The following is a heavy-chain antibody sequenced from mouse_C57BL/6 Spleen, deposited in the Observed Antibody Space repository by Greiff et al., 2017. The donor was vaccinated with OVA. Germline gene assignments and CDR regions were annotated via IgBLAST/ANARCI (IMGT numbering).Heavy chain of an antibody. J-gene: IGHJ1*03. CDR2: ISSGGDYI. D-gene: IGHD4-1*01. V-gene: IGHV5-9-1*02. CDR1: GLTFSSYA. Sequence: EVKLMESGEGLVKPGGSLKLSCAASGLTFSSYAMSWVRQTPEKRLEWVAYISSGGDYIYYADTLKGRFTISRDNARNTLYLQMSSLKSEDTAMDYCTREAGNWYFDVWGTGTTVTVSS. CDR3: TREAGNWYFDV.